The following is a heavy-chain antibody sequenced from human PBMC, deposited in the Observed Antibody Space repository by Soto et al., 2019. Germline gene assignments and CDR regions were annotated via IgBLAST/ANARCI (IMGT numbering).Heavy chain of an antibody. J-gene: IGHJ4*02. Sequence: PSETLSLTCTVSGGSISSYYWSWIRQPPGKGLEWIGYIYYSGSTNYNPSLKSRVTISVDTSKNQFSLKLSSVTAADTAVYYCATQPYGDYHLDYWGQGTLVTVSS. CDR2: IYYSGST. CDR1: GGSISSYY. V-gene: IGHV4-59*01. CDR3: ATQPYGDYHLDY. D-gene: IGHD4-17*01.